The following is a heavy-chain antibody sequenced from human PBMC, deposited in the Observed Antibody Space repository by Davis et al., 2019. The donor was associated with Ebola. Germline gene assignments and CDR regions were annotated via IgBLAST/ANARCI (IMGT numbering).Heavy chain of an antibody. Sequence: PGGSLRLSCAASGFTFSSYAMHWVRQAPGKGLEWVAVISYDGSNKYYADSVKGRFTISRDNSKNSLYLQMNSLRAEDTAVYYCAREWVVRWFDPWGQGTLVTVSS. V-gene: IGHV3-30-3*01. CDR3: AREWVVRWFDP. J-gene: IGHJ5*02. CDR1: GFTFSSYA. CDR2: ISYDGSNK. D-gene: IGHD1-26*01.